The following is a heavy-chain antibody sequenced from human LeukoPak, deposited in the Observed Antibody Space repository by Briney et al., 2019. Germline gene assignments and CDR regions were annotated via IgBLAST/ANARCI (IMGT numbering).Heavy chain of an antibody. Sequence: PSETLSLTCTVSGGSISSYYWSWIRQPPGKGLEWIGDIYYSGSTNYNPSLKSRVTISVDTSKNQFSLKLSSVTAADTAVYYCAKTYDSSGYSKLPGAFDIWGQGTMVTVSS. CDR3: AKTYDSSGYSKLPGAFDI. CDR1: GGSISSYY. J-gene: IGHJ3*02. D-gene: IGHD3-22*01. V-gene: IGHV4-59*01. CDR2: IYYSGST.